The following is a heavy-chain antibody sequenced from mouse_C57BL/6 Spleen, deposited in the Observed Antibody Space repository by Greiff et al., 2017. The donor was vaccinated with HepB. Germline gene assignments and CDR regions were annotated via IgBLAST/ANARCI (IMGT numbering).Heavy chain of an antibody. Sequence: QVQLQQPGAELVRPGSSVKLSCKASGYTFTSYWMHWVKQRPIQGLEWIGNIDPSDSETHYNQKFKGKATLTVDKSSSTAYMQLSSLTSEDSAVYYCITTVVEVDYWGQGTTLTVSS. J-gene: IGHJ2*01. V-gene: IGHV1-52*01. D-gene: IGHD1-1*01. CDR1: GYTFTSYW. CDR3: ITTVVEVDY. CDR2: IDPSDSET.